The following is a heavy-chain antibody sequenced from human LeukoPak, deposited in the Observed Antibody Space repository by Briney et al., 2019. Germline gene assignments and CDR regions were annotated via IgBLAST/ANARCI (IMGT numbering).Heavy chain of an antibody. V-gene: IGHV4-39*01. CDR3: ARVMITFGGVIVHDAFDI. CDR1: GGSISSSSYY. CDR2: IYYSGST. Sequence: SETLSLTCTVSGGSISSSSYYWGWIRQPPGKGLEWIGRIYYSGSTYYNPSLKSRVTISVDTSKNQFSLKLSSVAAADTAVYYCARVMITFGGVIVHDAFDIWGQGTMVTVSS. J-gene: IGHJ3*02. D-gene: IGHD3-16*02.